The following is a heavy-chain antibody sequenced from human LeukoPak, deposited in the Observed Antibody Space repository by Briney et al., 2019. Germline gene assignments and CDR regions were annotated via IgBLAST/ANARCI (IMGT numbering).Heavy chain of an antibody. J-gene: IGHJ4*01. D-gene: IGHD2-2*01. CDR3: ARDPVPAAARHFDY. CDR2: TSSDGTVK. Sequence: GGSLRLSCAASGSTFSTYAMHWVRQAPGEGLEWVAVTSSDGTVKYYPDSVKGRFTISRDNSKNTLYLQVNSLRPEDTGVYYCARDPVPAAARHFDYWGQGTLVTVSS. V-gene: IGHV3-30-3*01. CDR1: GSTFSTYA.